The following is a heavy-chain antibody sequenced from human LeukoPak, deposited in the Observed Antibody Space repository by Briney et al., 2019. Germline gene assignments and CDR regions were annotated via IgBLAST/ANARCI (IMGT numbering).Heavy chain of an antibody. D-gene: IGHD4-17*01. V-gene: IGHV4-61*01. J-gene: IGHJ5*02. CDR2: IYYSGST. Sequence: SETLSLTCTVSGCSISSGYYWGWIRQPPGKGLEWIGYIYYSGSTNYNPSLKSRVTISVDTSKNQFSLKLSSVTAADTAVYYCARVGHGDYAGWFDPWGQGTLVTVSS. CDR3: ARVGHGDYAGWFDP. CDR1: GCSISSGYY.